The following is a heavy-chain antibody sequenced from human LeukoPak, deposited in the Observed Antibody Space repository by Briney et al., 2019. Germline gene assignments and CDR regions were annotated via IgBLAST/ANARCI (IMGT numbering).Heavy chain of an antibody. V-gene: IGHV1-2*02. CDR1: GYTFTCYY. D-gene: IGHD3-9*01. CDR2: INPNSGGT. Sequence: ASVKVSCKASGYTFTCYYMHWVRQAPGQGLEWMGWINPNSGGTNYAQKFQGRVTMTRDTSISTAYMELSRLRSDDTAVYYCARSAPTLTYDILTAYLGYWGQGTLVTVSS. CDR3: ARSAPTLTYDILTAYLGY. J-gene: IGHJ4*02.